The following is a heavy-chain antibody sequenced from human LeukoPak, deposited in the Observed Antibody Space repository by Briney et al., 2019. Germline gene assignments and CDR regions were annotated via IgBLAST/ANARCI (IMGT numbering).Heavy chain of an antibody. D-gene: IGHD3-22*01. Sequence: PSETLSLTCAVYGGSFSGYYWSWIRQPPGKGLEWIGEINHSGSTNYNPSLKSRVTISVDTSKNQFSLKLSSVTAADTAVYYCARGGHYYDSSDPIQFFDYWGQGTLVTVSS. CDR2: INHSGST. V-gene: IGHV4-34*01. CDR3: ARGGHYYDSSDPIQFFDY. CDR1: GGSFSGYY. J-gene: IGHJ4*02.